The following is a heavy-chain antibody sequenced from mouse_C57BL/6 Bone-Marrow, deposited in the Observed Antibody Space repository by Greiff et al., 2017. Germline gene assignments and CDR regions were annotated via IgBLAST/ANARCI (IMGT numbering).Heavy chain of an antibody. Sequence: QVQLQQSGAELVKPGASVKLSCKASGYTFTSYWMHWVKQRPGQGLEWIGMIHPNSGSTNYNEKFKSKATLAVDKSSSTAYMQLSSLTSEDSAVYYCARSPGSMDYWGQGTPVTVSS. J-gene: IGHJ4*01. CDR3: ARSPGSMDY. V-gene: IGHV1-64*01. CDR2: IHPNSGST. CDR1: GYTFTSYW.